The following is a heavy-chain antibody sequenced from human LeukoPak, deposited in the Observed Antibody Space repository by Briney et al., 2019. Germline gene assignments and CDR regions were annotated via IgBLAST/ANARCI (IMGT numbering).Heavy chain of an antibody. CDR2: VSAYSGNT. Sequence: ASVKVSCKASGDAFTNYAVSWLRQAPGQTLEWMGWVSAYSGNTTYAQNFHDRVTMTTDTSTTTAYMELRSLTSEDTAVYYCAREGRLMSDTTVHPWGQGTLVTVSP. CDR3: AREGRLMSDTTVHP. D-gene: IGHD2/OR15-2a*01. J-gene: IGHJ5*02. V-gene: IGHV1-18*01. CDR1: GDAFTNYA.